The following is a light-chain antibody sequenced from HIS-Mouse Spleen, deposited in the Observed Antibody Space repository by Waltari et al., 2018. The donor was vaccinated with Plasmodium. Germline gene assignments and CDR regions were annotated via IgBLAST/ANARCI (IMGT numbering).Light chain of an antibody. CDR2: GAS. CDR1: QSVSSN. J-gene: IGKJ3*01. CDR3: QQYNNWSFT. Sequence: EIVMTQSPATLSVSPGERATLSCRASQSVSSNLAWYQQNPGQPPRLLIYGASTRATGIPARISGSGSGTEFTLTISSLQSEDFAVYYCQQYNNWSFTFGPGTKVDIK. V-gene: IGKV3-15*01.